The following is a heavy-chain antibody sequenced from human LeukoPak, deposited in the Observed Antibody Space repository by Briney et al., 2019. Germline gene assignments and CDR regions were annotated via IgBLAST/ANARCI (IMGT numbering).Heavy chain of an antibody. Sequence: GGSLRLSCAASGFTFDDYAMHWVRQAPGKGLEWVSGISWNSGSIGYADSVKGRFTISRDNAKNTLYLQIGGLRADDTAVYYCTRMSREAPGLPDLWGQGTLVTVSS. CDR2: ISWNSGSI. J-gene: IGHJ5*02. CDR1: GFTFDDYA. D-gene: IGHD5-24*01. V-gene: IGHV3-9*01. CDR3: TRMSREAPGLPDL.